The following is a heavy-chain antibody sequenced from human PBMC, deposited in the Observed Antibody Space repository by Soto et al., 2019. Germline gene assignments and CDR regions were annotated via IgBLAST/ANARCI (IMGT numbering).Heavy chain of an antibody. V-gene: IGHV3-21*01. J-gene: IGHJ4*02. CDR1: GFTFSSYS. D-gene: IGHD4-17*01. CDR2: ISSSSSYI. CDR3: ARDPPLRDKTFDY. Sequence: GGSLRLSCAASGFTFSSYSMNWVRQAPGKGLEWVSSISSSSSYIYYADSVKGRFTISRDNAKNSLYLQMNSLRAEDTAVYYCARDPPLRDKTFDYWGQGTLVTVSS.